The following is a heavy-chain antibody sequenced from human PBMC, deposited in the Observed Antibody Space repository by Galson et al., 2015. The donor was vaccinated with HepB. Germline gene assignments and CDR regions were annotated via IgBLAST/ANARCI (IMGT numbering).Heavy chain of an antibody. CDR1: GFTFSSYG. V-gene: IGHV3-30*18. J-gene: IGHJ4*02. D-gene: IGHD3-22*01. Sequence: SLRLSCAASGFTFSSYGMHWVRQAPGKGLEWVAVISYDGSNKYYADSVKGRFTISRDNSKNTLYPQMNSLRAEDTAVYYCAKDRYDSSGYGYWGQGTLVTVSS. CDR3: AKDRYDSSGYGY. CDR2: ISYDGSNK.